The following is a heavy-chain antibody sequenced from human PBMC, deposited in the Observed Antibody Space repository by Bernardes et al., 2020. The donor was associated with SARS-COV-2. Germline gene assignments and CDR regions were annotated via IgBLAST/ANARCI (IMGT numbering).Heavy chain of an antibody. CDR3: AKAIATMGYYIDN. D-gene: IGHD2-21*01. CDR2: ISDDGNKK. V-gene: IGHV3-30*18. J-gene: IGHJ4*02. Sequence: GGSLRLSCAASGFSFRYYGMHWVRQAPGTGLEWVTIISDDGNKKRYADSVQGRFTISRDNSKKTVYLQMNNLRNEDTAVYYCAKAIATMGYYIDNWGQGTLVSVSS. CDR1: GFSFRYYG.